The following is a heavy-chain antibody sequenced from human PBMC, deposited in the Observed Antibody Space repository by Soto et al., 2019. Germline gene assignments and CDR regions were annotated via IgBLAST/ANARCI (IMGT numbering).Heavy chain of an antibody. CDR3: ARVLRYFDTPYGMDV. Sequence: EVQLLESGEGLVQPGGSLKLSCAASGFTFSNHAMSWVRQAPEKGLEWVSGIGGSGRNTYYADSVKGRFTISRDNSQNTLFLQMNSLRAEDTAEYYCARVLRYFDTPYGMDVWGQGTTVTVSS. V-gene: IGHV3-23*01. J-gene: IGHJ6*02. D-gene: IGHD3-9*01. CDR2: IGGSGRNT. CDR1: GFTFSNHA.